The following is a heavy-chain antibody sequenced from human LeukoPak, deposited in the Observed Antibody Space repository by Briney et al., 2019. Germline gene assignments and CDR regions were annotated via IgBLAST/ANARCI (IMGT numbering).Heavy chain of an antibody. D-gene: IGHD1-26*01. CDR2: ISGYNGNT. CDR1: GYTFTSYG. V-gene: IGHV1-18*01. J-gene: IGHJ4*02. Sequence: ASVKVSCKASGYTFTSYGISWVRQAPGQGLEWMGWISGYNGNTNYAQKLQGRVTMTTDTSTNTAYMELRSLRSDDTAVYYCARAPGEIVGPPAKYYFDYWGQGTLVTVSS. CDR3: ARAPGEIVGPPAKYYFDY.